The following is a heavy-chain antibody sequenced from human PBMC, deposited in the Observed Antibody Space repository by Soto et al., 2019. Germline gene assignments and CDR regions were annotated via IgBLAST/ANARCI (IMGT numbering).Heavy chain of an antibody. CDR3: ARDWSFVFDY. CDR2: ISYDGSNK. CDR1: GFTFSSYD. J-gene: IGHJ4*02. V-gene: IGHV3-30*03. Sequence: GGSLRLSCAGAGFTFSSYDMSWVRQAPGKGLEWVAVISYDGSNKYYADSVKGRFTISRDNAKNTLFLQMNSLRAEDTAVYYCARDWSFVFDYWGQGILVTVSS.